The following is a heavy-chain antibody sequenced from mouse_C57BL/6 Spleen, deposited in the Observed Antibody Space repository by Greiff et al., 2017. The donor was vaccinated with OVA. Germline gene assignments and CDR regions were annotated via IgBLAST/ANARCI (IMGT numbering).Heavy chain of an antibody. CDR3: TRWLLYAMDY. Sequence: EVQVVESGGGLVQPGGSMKLSCAASGFTFSDAWMDWVRQSPEKGLEWVAEIRNKANNHATYYAESVKGRFTISRDDSKSSVYLQMNSLRAEDTGIYYCTRWLLYAMDYWGQGTSVTVSS. CDR1: GFTFSDAW. D-gene: IGHD2-3*01. CDR2: IRNKANNHAT. V-gene: IGHV6-6*01. J-gene: IGHJ4*01.